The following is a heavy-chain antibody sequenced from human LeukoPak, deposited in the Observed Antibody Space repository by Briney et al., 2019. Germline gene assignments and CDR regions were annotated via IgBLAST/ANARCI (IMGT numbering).Heavy chain of an antibody. CDR1: GGSISSSSYY. CDR3: ARDLGSDY. J-gene: IGHJ4*02. V-gene: IGHV4-39*07. D-gene: IGHD1-26*01. CDR2: IYHSGST. Sequence: SETLSLTCTVSGGSISSSSYYWGWIRQPPGKGLEWIGSIYHSGSTYYNPSLKSRVTISVDTSKNQLSLKLSSVTAADTAVYYCARDLGSDYWGQGTLVTVSS.